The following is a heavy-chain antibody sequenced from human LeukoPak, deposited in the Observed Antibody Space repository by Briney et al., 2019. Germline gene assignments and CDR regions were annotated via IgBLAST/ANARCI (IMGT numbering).Heavy chain of an antibody. J-gene: IGHJ4*02. CDR2: IRNSDGMT. CDR1: GFSINTYT. CDR3: AKGLERESRLDS. Sequence: EPGGSLRLSCDASGFSINTYTMYWVRQAPGQGLEWVSGIRNSDGMTYYADSVRGRFTISTDNSKNTLYLQMNSLRAEDTALYYCAKGLERESRLDSWGQGTLVTVSS. V-gene: IGHV3-23*01. D-gene: IGHD1-1*01.